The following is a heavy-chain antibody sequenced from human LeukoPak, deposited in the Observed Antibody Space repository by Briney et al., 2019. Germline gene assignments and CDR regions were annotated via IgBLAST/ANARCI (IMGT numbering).Heavy chain of an antibody. J-gene: IGHJ4*02. CDR1: GGSISSYD. CDR3: ARSYSGYDDGFDY. Sequence: PSDSLSLTCTVSGGSISSYDWSWIRKPPGKGLEWIGYIYYSGSTNYNPSLKSRVTISVDTSKNQFSLKLSSVTAADTAVYYCARSYSGYDDGFDYWGQGTLVTVSS. CDR2: IYYSGST. D-gene: IGHD5-12*01. V-gene: IGHV4-59*07.